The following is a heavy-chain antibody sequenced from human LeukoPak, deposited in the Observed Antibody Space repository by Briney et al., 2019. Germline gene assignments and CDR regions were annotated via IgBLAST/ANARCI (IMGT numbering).Heavy chain of an antibody. V-gene: IGHV3-66*02. CDR2: IYSGDNT. J-gene: IGHJ4*02. D-gene: IGHD3-16*01. CDR3: AGRRVLDASFDY. Sequence: GGSLRLSCAASGFTFSSYEMNWVRQAPGKGLEWVSVIYSGDNTYYVESVKGRFTISRDNSKNTLFLQMNRLRAEDTAVYYCAGRRVLDASFDYWGQGTLVTVSS. CDR1: GFTFSSYE.